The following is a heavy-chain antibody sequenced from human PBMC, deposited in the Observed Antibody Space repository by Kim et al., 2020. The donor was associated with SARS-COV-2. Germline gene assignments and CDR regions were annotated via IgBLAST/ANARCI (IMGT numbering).Heavy chain of an antibody. CDR2: IIPIFGTA. CDR1: GGTFSSYA. Sequence: SVKVSCKDSGGTFSSYAISWVRQAPGQGLEWMGGIIPIFGTANYAQKFQGRVTITADESTSTAYMELSSLRSEDTAVYYCARVLEDGFWSGYTHFDYWGQGTLVTVSS. D-gene: IGHD3-3*01. CDR3: ARVLEDGFWSGYTHFDY. J-gene: IGHJ4*02. V-gene: IGHV1-69*13.